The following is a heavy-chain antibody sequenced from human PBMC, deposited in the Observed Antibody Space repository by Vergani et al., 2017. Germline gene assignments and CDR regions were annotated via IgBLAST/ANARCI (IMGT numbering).Heavy chain of an antibody. D-gene: IGHD2-2*01. CDR1: GFTFDDYA. J-gene: IGHJ4*02. V-gene: IGHV3-9*01. CDR2: ISWNSGSI. CDR3: AKGRCSSTSCYLRE. Sequence: EVQLVESGGGLVQPGRSLRLSCAASGFTFDDYAMHWVRQAPGKGLEWVSGISWNSGSIGYADSVKGRFTISRDNAKNSLYLQMNSLRAEDTALYYCAKGRCSSTSCYLREWGQGTLVTVSS.